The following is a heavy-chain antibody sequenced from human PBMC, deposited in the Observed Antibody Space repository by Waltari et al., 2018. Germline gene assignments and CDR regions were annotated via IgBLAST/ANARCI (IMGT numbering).Heavy chain of an antibody. J-gene: IGHJ4*02. CDR3: AKANSWALTIIVVDPFDY. Sequence: EVQLVESGGGLVKPGGSLRISCAASGFNFSSYAMSWVRQAPGTGLEWVSAISGSGGSTYYADSVKGRFTISRDNSKNTLYLQMNSLRAEDTAVYYFAKANSWALTIIVVDPFDYWGQGTLVTVSS. CDR2: ISGSGGST. CDR1: GFNFSSYA. D-gene: IGHD3-22*01. V-gene: IGHV3-23*04.